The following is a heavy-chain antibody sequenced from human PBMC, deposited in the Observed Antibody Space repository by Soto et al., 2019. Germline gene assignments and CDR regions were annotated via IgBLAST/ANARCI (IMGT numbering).Heavy chain of an antibody. CDR1: GFTFSDEN. CDR2: ISGGGSYI. V-gene: IGHV3-21*06. CDR3: ARDSDCHSTSCFFPPHV. Sequence: GGSLRLSCSASGFTFSDENMSWVRQVPGKGLEWVSGISGGGSYIFYADSVQGRFSISRDNPKNSLFLEMNSLRVEDTAVYYCARDSDCHSTSCFFPPHVWGQGTTVTSP. J-gene: IGHJ6*02. D-gene: IGHD2-2*01.